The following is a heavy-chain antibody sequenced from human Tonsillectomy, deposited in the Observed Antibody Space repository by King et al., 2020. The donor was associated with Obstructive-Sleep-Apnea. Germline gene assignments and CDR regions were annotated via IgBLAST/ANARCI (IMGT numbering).Heavy chain of an antibody. CDR2: ISGGGGST. Sequence: VQLVESGGGLVQPGGSLRLSCAASGFTFSSYAMSWVRQAPGKGLEWVSAISGGGGSTYYADSVKGRFTISRDNSKTTMYLEMNSLRAEDTAVYYCAKAAAAGRYYFDYWGQGTLVTVSS. J-gene: IGHJ4*02. D-gene: IGHD6-13*01. V-gene: IGHV3-23*04. CDR1: GFTFSSYA. CDR3: AKAAAAGRYYFDY.